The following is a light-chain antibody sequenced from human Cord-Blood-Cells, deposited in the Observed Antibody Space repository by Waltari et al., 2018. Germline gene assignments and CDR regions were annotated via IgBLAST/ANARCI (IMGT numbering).Light chain of an antibody. CDR3: CSFAGSSTVV. Sequence: QSALTQPASASGSTGQSTTISCTGTSSDVGSYNLVSWYQQHQGKAPKLMIYQGSKGPSGVPKIFSGSKSGNAASLTISGRRAEDEADYYCCSFAGSSTVVFGGGTNLTVL. J-gene: IGLJ2*01. CDR1: SSDVGSYNL. CDR2: QGS. V-gene: IGLV2-23*01.